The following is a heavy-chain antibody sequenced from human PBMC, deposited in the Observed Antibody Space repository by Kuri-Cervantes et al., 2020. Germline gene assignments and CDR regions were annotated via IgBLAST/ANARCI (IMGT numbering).Heavy chain of an antibody. CDR3: ARDHSASYDSSGYYPY. Sequence: GGSLRLSCAASGFTFNSHGMHWVRQAPGKGLEWVAVIWYDGSNKYYADSVKGRFTISRDNSKNTLYLQMNSLRVEDTAVYYCARDHSASYDSSGYYPYWGQGTLVTVSS. V-gene: IGHV3-33*08. J-gene: IGHJ4*02. CDR2: IWYDGSNK. CDR1: GFTFNSHG. D-gene: IGHD3-22*01.